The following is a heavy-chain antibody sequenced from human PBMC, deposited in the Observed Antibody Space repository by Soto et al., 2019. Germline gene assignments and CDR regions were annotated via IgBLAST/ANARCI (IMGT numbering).Heavy chain of an antibody. V-gene: IGHV1-24*01. CDR3: ATGGITGTTLASHNWFDP. J-gene: IGHJ5*02. CDR2: FDPEDGET. CDR1: GYTFTSYD. Sequence: TSAKVSCKASGYTFTSYDLNWPRQDPGKGLEWMGGFDPEDGETIYAQKFQGRVTMTEDTSTDTAYMELSSLRSEDTAVYYCATGGITGTTLASHNWFDPWGQGTLVTVSS. D-gene: IGHD1-7*01.